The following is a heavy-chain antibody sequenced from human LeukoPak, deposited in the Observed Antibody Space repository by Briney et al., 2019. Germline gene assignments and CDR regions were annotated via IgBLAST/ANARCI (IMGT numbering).Heavy chain of an antibody. CDR1: GGSISSYY. D-gene: IGHD3-16*01. CDR2: IYYSGST. Sequence: SETLSLTCTVSGGSISSYYWSWIRQPPGKGLEWIGYIYYSGSTNYNPSLKSRVTISVGTSKNQFSLKLSSVTAADTAVYYCARDGAYGSDPWGQGTLVTVSS. J-gene: IGHJ5*02. V-gene: IGHV4-59*01. CDR3: ARDGAYGSDP.